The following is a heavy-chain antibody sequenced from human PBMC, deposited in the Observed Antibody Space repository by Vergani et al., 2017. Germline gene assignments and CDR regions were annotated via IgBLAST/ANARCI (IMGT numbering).Heavy chain of an antibody. J-gene: IGHJ3*02. V-gene: IGHV3-23*01. CDR2: LSASDRRT. CDR3: AKVCRSEVAGTFGAFDI. CDR1: GFTFIMHA. D-gene: IGHD6-19*01. Sequence: EVHLLESGGGLVQSGGSLRLSCAASGFTFIMHAMSWVRQAPGKGLEWVSTLSASDRRTHYADSVKGRFTISRDISKNTLFLHMNSLRPEDTAVYYCAKVCRSEVAGTFGAFDIWGQGTMVTVSS.